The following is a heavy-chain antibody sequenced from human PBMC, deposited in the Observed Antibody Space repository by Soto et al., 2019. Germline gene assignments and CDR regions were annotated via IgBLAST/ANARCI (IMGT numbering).Heavy chain of an antibody. J-gene: IGHJ3*02. V-gene: IGHV1-3*04. CDR2: INTGNGNT. CDR3: AIKTAVDGFEI. Sequence: ASVKVSCKASGYTFTTYAMHWVRQAPGQRLEWMGWINTGNGNTEYLQKFQGRVTITRXTXXSXXXMXLXXLRXEDTAVHYCAIKTAVDGFEIWGQGTMGTVS. CDR1: GYTFTTYA.